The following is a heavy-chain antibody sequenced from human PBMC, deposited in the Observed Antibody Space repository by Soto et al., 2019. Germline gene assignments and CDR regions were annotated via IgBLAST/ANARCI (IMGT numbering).Heavy chain of an antibody. CDR2: INIKGTMT. D-gene: IGHD3-22*01. J-gene: IGHJ4*02. CDR3: TRLAYETPADY. Sequence: EVQLVESGGGLVQPGGSLRLSCAASGFSFSSHWMFWVRQAPGKGLVWVARINIKGTMTDYADSVNGRFTISRDNAKNTLFLQMNSLRAEDTAVYYCTRLAYETPADYWGQGTLVTVSS. V-gene: IGHV3-74*01. CDR1: GFSFSSHW.